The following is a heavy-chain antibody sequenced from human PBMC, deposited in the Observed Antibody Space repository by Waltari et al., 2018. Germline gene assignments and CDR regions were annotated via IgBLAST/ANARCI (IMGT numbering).Heavy chain of an antibody. CDR2: IQEDGSEK. D-gene: IGHD6-13*01. J-gene: IGHJ4*02. V-gene: IGHV3-7*01. Sequence: EVQLVESGGGLVQPGGSLRLSCAASGFTFGSYWRSWLRQAQGKGLGWGAKIQEDGSEKNYVDSVKGGFTISRDNAKKSLYLQMNSLRAEDTAVYFCARDNSSSWYFLDYWGQGTVVTVSS. CDR1: GFTFGSYW. CDR3: ARDNSSSWYFLDY.